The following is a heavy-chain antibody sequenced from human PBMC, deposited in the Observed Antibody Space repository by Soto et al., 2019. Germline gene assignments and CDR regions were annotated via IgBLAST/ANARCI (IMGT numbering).Heavy chain of an antibody. V-gene: IGHV3-7*01. Sequence: GGSLRLSCAASGFTFSSYWMSWVRQAPGKGLEWVANIKQDGSEKYYVDSVKGRFTISRDNAKNSLYLQMNSLRAEDTAVYYCARRYYDFWSGYTYYYYYYYMDVWGKGTTVTVSS. J-gene: IGHJ6*03. CDR3: ARRYYDFWSGYTYYYYYYYMDV. D-gene: IGHD3-3*01. CDR1: GFTFSSYW. CDR2: IKQDGSEK.